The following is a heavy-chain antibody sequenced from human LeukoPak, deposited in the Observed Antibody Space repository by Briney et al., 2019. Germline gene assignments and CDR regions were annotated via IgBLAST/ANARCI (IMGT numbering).Heavy chain of an antibody. V-gene: IGHV1-18*01. CDR2: ITTYNGYT. Sequence: ASVTVSCKASGYTFTNYGISWMRQAPGQGLEWMGWITTYNGYTNYAQKFQGRVTMTTDTSTSTAYMELRSLRSDGAAVYYCARLSGNYYIFDYWGQGTLVTVST. CDR1: GYTFTNYG. D-gene: IGHD1-26*01. J-gene: IGHJ4*02. CDR3: ARLSGNYYIFDY.